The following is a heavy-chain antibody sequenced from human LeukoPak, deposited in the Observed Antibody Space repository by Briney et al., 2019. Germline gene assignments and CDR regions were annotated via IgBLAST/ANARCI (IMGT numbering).Heavy chain of an antibody. CDR2: MNPNSGNT. CDR3: ARTIIAAAGSDSDY. J-gene: IGHJ4*02. Sequence: GASVKVSCKASGYTFTSYDINWVRQATGQGLEWMGWMNPNSGNTGYAQKFQGRVTMTRNTSMSTAYMELSSLRSEDTAVYYCARTIIAAAGSDSDYWGQGTLVTVSS. CDR1: GYTFTSYD. D-gene: IGHD6-13*01. V-gene: IGHV1-8*01.